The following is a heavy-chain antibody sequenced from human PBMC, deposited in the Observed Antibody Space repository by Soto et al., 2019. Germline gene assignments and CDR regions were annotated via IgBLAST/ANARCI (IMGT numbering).Heavy chain of an antibody. Sequence: PSEPLSLTCTVSSGSVSSCGYYWSWIRQPPGKGLEWIGYIYYSGSTNYNPSLKSRVTISVDTSKNQFSLKLSSVTAADTAVYYCARTTYFDYWGQGTLVTVSS. D-gene: IGHD4-4*01. J-gene: IGHJ4*02. CDR2: IYYSGST. V-gene: IGHV4-61*08. CDR3: ARTTYFDY. CDR1: SGSVSSCGYY.